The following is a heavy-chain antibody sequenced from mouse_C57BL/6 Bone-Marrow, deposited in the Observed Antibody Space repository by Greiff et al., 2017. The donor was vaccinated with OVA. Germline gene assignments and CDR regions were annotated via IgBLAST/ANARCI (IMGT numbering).Heavy chain of an antibody. V-gene: IGHV1-64*01. CDR3: ARSYYYGFDY. CDR1: GYTFTSYW. D-gene: IGHD1-1*01. CDR2: IHPNSGST. J-gene: IGHJ2*01. Sequence: QVQLQQSGAELVKPGASVKLSCKASGYTFTSYWMHWVKQRPGQGLEWIGMIHPNSGSTNYNEKFKSKATLTVDKSSSTAYMQLSSLTSEDSAVYYCARSYYYGFDYWGQGTTLTVSS.